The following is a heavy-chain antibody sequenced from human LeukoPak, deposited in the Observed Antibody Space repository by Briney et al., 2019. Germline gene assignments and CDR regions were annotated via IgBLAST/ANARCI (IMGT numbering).Heavy chain of an antibody. D-gene: IGHD3-22*01. J-gene: IGHJ4*02. V-gene: IGHV3-53*01. CDR2: IYSGGST. CDR1: GFTGSSNY. Sequence: GGSLRLSGAASGFTGSSNYRSWVRQAPGKGLEGVSDIYSGGSTYDTESVKGRFTISGDNSKNTFELQLNSLRAEDTAVYYCAKPPLTMIVVVPRRGTVPFDYWGQGTLVTVSS. CDR3: AKPPLTMIVVVPRRGTVPFDY.